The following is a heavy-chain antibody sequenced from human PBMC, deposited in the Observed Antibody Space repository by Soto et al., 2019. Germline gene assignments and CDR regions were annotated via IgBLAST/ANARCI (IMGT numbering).Heavy chain of an antibody. J-gene: IGHJ6*02. D-gene: IGHD6-13*01. CDR1: GGSISSSNW. Sequence: QVQLQESGPGLVKPSGTLSLTCAVSGGSISSSNWWSWVRQPPGKGLEWIGEIYHSGSTNYNPSLQSRVTIAVDKSKHQFSLKLSSVTAADTAVYYCASPIAAAGGDYYYGMDVWGQGTTVTVSS. V-gene: IGHV4-4*02. CDR2: IYHSGST. CDR3: ASPIAAAGGDYYYGMDV.